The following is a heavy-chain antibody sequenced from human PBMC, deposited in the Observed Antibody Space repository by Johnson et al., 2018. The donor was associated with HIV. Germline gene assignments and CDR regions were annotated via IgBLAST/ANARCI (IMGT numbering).Heavy chain of an antibody. CDR1: GLSFSNFG. J-gene: IGHJ3*02. D-gene: IGHD3-3*01. CDR3: ARDGGINYFGVVTPEAFDI. CDR2: ISYDGSNK. Sequence: QVQLVESGGGVVQPGKSLTLSCVGSGLSFSNFGIHWVRQAPGKGPEWVAAISYDGSNKYYADSVKGRFTISRDNSKNTLYLQMNSLRPEDTAVYYCARDGGINYFGVVTPEAFDIWGQGTMVTVSS. V-gene: IGHV3-30*03.